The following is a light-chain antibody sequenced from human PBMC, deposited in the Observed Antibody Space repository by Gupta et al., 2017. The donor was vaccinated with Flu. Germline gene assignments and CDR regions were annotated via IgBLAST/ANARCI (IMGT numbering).Light chain of an antibody. CDR1: QSIRDW. Sequence: GARVTITCRASQSIRDWLAWYQQKPGKAPHLLIYKASTLESGVPSRFSGSGSGTEFTLTISSLQPDDFATYYCQQYDTYTGTFGQWTKLEIK. V-gene: IGKV1-5*03. CDR2: KAS. J-gene: IGKJ2*01. CDR3: QQYDTYTGT.